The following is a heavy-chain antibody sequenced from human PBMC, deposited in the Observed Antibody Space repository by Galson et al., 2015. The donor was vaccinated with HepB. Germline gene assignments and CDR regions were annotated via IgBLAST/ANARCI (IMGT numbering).Heavy chain of an antibody. V-gene: IGHV3-48*01. D-gene: IGHD2-15*01. Sequence: SLRLSCAASGFTFSSYSMNWVRQAPGKGLEWVSYISSSSSTIYYADSVKGRFTISRDNAKNSLYLQMNSLRAEDTAVYYCARDRPGVAAYYYYMDVWGKGTTVTVSS. CDR2: ISSSSSTI. J-gene: IGHJ6*03. CDR1: GFTFSSYS. CDR3: ARDRPGVAAYYYYMDV.